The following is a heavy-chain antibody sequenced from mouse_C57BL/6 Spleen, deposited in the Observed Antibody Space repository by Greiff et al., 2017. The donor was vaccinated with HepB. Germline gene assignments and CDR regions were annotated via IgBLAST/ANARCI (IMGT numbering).Heavy chain of an antibody. CDR2: IYPGNSDT. Sequence: VHVKQSGTVLARPGASVKMSCKTSGYTFTSYWMHWVKQRPGQGLEWIGAIYPGNSDTRYNQKFKGKAKLTAVTSASTAYMELSSLTNEDSAVYYCTRERSLLSLDYWGQGTTLTVSS. J-gene: IGHJ2*01. CDR3: TRERSLLSLDY. D-gene: IGHD6-2*01. V-gene: IGHV1-5*01. CDR1: GYTFTSYW.